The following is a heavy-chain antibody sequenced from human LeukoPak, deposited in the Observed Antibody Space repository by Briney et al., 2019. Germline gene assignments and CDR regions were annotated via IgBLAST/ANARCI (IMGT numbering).Heavy chain of an antibody. CDR1: GGSISSYD. J-gene: IGHJ4*02. CDR2: IYSSGST. Sequence: SETLSLTCTVSGGSISSYDWSWIRQPAGNGLDWIGCIYSSGSTNYNPSLKSRVTMSVDTSKNQFSLKLTSVTAADTAVYYCARVYDSTGYYLDDWGQGTPVTVSS. V-gene: IGHV4-4*07. CDR3: ARVYDSTGYYLDD. D-gene: IGHD3-22*01.